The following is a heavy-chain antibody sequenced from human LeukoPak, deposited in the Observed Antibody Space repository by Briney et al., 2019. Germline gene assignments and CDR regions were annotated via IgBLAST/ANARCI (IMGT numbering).Heavy chain of an antibody. Sequence: SETLSLTCAVYGGSFSGYYWNWIRQPPGKGLEWIGEINHSGNTNFNPSLKSRVTMSVDTSKNQFSLKLSSVTAADTAVYYCARHSDYGDYVDYWGQGTLVTVSS. V-gene: IGHV4-34*01. CDR2: INHSGNT. CDR1: GGSFSGYY. J-gene: IGHJ4*02. D-gene: IGHD4-17*01. CDR3: ARHSDYGDYVDY.